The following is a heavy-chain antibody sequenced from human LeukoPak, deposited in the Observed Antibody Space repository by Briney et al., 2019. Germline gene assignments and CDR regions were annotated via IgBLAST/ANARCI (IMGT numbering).Heavy chain of an antibody. CDR3: ARDVGEYCSSTNCYASHY. CDR2: INPHSGGT. Sequence: ASVKVSCKASGYTFTAYYLNWVRQAPGQGLEWMGWINPHSGGTNYAQKFQGGVTMTRDTSVTTAYMELSSLRSDDTAVYYCARDVGEYCSSTNCYASHYWGQGTLVTVSS. CDR1: GYTFTAYY. D-gene: IGHD2-2*01. J-gene: IGHJ4*02. V-gene: IGHV1-2*02.